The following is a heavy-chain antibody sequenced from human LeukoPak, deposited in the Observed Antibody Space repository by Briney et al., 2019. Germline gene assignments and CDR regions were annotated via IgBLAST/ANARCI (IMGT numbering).Heavy chain of an antibody. CDR2: IGSSSTFI. CDR3: AKAHPGFDY. CDR1: GFTFSSYA. V-gene: IGHV3-21*01. J-gene: IGHJ4*02. Sequence: GGSLRLSCAASGFTFSSYAMSWVRRAPGKGLEWVSSIGSSSTFIYYADSVKGRFTISRDNAKSSLFLQMNSLRADDTAVYYCAKAHPGFDYWGQGTLVTVSS.